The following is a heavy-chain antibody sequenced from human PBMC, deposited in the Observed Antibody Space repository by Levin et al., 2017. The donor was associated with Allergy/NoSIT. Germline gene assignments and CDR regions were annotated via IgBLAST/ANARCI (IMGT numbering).Heavy chain of an antibody. D-gene: IGHD4-17*01. CDR1: GFTFSSYS. CDR3: ARDQAHGDFKGGRYFQH. J-gene: IGHJ1*01. CDR2: ISSSSSTI. Sequence: SCAASGFTFSSYSMNWVRQAPGKGLEWVSYISSSSSTIYYADSVKGRFTISRDNAKNSLYLQMNSLRAEDTAVYYCARDQAHGDFKGGRYFQHWGQGTLVTVSS. V-gene: IGHV3-48*01.